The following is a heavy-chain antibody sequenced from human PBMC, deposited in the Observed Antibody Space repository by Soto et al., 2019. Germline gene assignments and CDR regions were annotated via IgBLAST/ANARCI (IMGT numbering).Heavy chain of an antibody. V-gene: IGHV4-34*01. CDR1: GGSFSGYY. CDR3: ARDKITSLFDY. Sequence: QVQLQQWGAGLLKPSETLSLTCAVYGGSFSGYYWTWIRQPPGTGLEWIGEINHSGSTNYNPSLMSRVTISVDTSKNKFSLKLTSVTAADTAVYYCARDKITSLFDYWGQGTLVTVSS. J-gene: IGHJ4*02. CDR2: INHSGST. D-gene: IGHD3-10*01.